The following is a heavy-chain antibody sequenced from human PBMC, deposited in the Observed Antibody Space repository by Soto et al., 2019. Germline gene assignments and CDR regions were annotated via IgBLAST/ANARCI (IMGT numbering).Heavy chain of an antibody. CDR1: GFSLSTSGVG. Sequence: QITLTESGPTLVKPTQTLTLTCTFSGFSLSTSGVGVGWIRQTPGKALEWLALIYWDDDKRYSPCLKRRLTITTDTAKNQVVLTMTNMDPVDTATYYCARRLKESGTFYDFRSGHVVSYFASWGQGTRVTVSS. V-gene: IGHV2-5*02. J-gene: IGHJ4*02. CDR2: IYWDDDK. CDR3: ARRLKESGTFYDFRSGHVVSYFAS. D-gene: IGHD3-3*01.